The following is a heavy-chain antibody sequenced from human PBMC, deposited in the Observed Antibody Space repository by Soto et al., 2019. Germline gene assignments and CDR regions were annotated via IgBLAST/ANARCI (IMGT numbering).Heavy chain of an antibody. CDR2: ISGSGSTI. Sequence: QVQLVESGGGLVKPGGSLRLSCAASGFTFSDYYMSWIRQAPGKGLERVSYISGSGSTIYYADSVKGRFTISRDNAKNSLHLQMNSLRAEDTAVYYCASGVAASHFYYYYMDVWGKGNTVTVSS. CDR3: ASGVAASHFYYYYMDV. D-gene: IGHD2-15*01. J-gene: IGHJ6*03. V-gene: IGHV3-11*01. CDR1: GFTFSDYY.